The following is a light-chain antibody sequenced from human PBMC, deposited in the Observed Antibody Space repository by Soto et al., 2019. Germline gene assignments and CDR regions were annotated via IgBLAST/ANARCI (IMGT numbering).Light chain of an antibody. V-gene: IGLV2-14*01. Sequence: QSALTQPASVSASPGQSITISCTGSSSDVGAYNLVSWYQQHPGKVPKVLIFNVSVRPSGISNRFSGSKSGTTASLTISGIQAGDEADYYCASYTTTNTVVFGGGTKLTVL. CDR3: ASYTTTNTVV. J-gene: IGLJ2*01. CDR2: NVS. CDR1: SSDVGAYNL.